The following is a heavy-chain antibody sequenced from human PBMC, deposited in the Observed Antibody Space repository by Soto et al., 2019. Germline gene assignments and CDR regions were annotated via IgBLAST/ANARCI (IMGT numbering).Heavy chain of an antibody. CDR2: ISSSSTYI. Sequence: PGGSLRLSCEASGFTFGDSYMAWIRQAPGEGLEWISYISSSSTYIKYADSVKGRFTISRDNAKNSLYLQMTNLGVGDTAVYYCARDPAIPGTFTDPSGQATLLTVS. V-gene: IGHV3-11*06. J-gene: IGHJ5*02. CDR1: GFTFGDSY. D-gene: IGHD1-20*01. CDR3: ARDPAIPGTFTDP.